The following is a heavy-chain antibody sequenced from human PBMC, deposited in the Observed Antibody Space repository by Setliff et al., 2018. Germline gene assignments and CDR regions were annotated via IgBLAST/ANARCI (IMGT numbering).Heavy chain of an antibody. Sequence: GGSLRLSCAASGFTFNTFWMTWVRQAPGKGLEWVANINPGGSEEYYLDSVKGRFTISRDNAKTSLYLQINSLRVEDTAVYYCSRQLGDWGQGTLVTVSS. CDR1: GFTFNTFW. J-gene: IGHJ4*02. D-gene: IGHD3-16*01. CDR3: SRQLGD. CDR2: INPGGSEE. V-gene: IGHV3-7*01.